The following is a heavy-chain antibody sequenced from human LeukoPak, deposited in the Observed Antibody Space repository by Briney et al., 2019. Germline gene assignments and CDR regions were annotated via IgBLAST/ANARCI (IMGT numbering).Heavy chain of an antibody. D-gene: IGHD3-22*01. CDR2: ISYDGSNK. CDR3: ARDKIAHDSSGYILGY. J-gene: IGHJ4*02. Sequence: GGSLRLSCAASGFTFSSYAMHWVRQAPGKGLEWVAVISYDGSNKYYADSVKGRFTISRDNSKNTLYLQMNSLRAEDTAVYYCARDKIAHDSSGYILGYWGQGTLVTVSS. V-gene: IGHV3-30-3*01. CDR1: GFTFSSYA.